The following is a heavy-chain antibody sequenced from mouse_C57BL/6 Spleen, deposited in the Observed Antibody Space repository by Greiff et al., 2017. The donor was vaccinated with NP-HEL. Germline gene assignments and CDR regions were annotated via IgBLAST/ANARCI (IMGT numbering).Heavy chain of an antibody. Sequence: EVMLVESGGGLVKPGGSLKLSCAASGFTFSDYGMHWVRQAPEKGLEWVAYISSGSSTIYYADTVKGRFTISRDNAKNTLFLQMTSLRSEDTAMYYCARPWLLRYAMDYWGQGTSVTVSS. V-gene: IGHV5-17*01. J-gene: IGHJ4*01. CDR2: ISSGSSTI. CDR1: GFTFSDYG. D-gene: IGHD2-3*01. CDR3: ARPWLLRYAMDY.